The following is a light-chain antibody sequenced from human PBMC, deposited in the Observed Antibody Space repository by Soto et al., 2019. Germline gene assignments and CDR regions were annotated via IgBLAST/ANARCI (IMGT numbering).Light chain of an antibody. Sequence: QSVLTQPASVSGSPGQSITISCSGTSSDIGSYNHVAWYQQFPGKSPKLTIYEVSSRPSGVSSRFSGSKSGNTASLTISGLQAEDEADYYCIAYTDSSTSYVFGSGTKVTVL. CDR1: SSDIGSYNH. CDR2: EVS. V-gene: IGLV2-14*01. J-gene: IGLJ1*01. CDR3: IAYTDSSTSYV.